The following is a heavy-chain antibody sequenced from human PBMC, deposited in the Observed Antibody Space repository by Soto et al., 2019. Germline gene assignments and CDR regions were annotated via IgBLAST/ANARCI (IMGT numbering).Heavy chain of an antibody. Sequence: EVHLVESGGGLVKPGGSLRLSCTASGFTVSSDCMNWVRQAPGKGLEWVGRIKSKIDGGSKDYAAHVQGRFTISLEVSKCIVYLQMERLCTNDTAVYYCSTAFQMALTEVPSRSGGQGHRVT. CDR3: STAFQMALTEVPSRS. D-gene: IGHD2-8*01. J-gene: IGHJ4*02. CDR2: IKSKIDGGSK. V-gene: IGHV3-15*07. CDR1: GFTVSSDC.